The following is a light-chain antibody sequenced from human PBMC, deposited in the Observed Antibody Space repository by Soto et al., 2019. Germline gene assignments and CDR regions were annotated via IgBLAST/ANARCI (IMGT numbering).Light chain of an antibody. CDR3: QQYFDVPFT. Sequence: DIVMTQSPDSLAVSLGERATMNCKCSRSVLYKSNNKNHLAWYQQKPGQPPQLIIYWASTRESGVPERFSGSGSGTDFTLTISRLEAEDVAFYWFQQYFDVPFTFGGGTKVEI. CDR1: RSVLYKSNNKNH. V-gene: IGKV4-1*01. CDR2: WAS. J-gene: IGKJ4*01.